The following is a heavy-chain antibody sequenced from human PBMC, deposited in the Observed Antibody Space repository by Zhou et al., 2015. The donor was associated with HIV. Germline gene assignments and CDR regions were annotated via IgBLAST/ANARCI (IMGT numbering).Heavy chain of an antibody. CDR1: GYTFTGYY. D-gene: IGHD6-13*01. Sequence: QVQLVQSGAEVKKPGASVKVSCKASGYTFTGYYMHWVRQAPGQGLEWMGWINPNSGGTNYAQKFQGRVTMTRDTSISTAYMELSRLRSDDTAVYYCASANSYSSSWYYYYGMDVWGQGTTVTVSS. CDR2: INPNSGGT. J-gene: IGHJ6*02. V-gene: IGHV1-2*02. CDR3: ASANSYSSSWYYYYGMDV.